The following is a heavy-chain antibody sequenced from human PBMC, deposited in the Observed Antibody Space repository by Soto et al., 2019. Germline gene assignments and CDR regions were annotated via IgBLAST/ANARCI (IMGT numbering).Heavy chain of an antibody. Sequence: XSVKISCKVSVSTFTSYGISLVRQAPGQGLEWMGLISSYNGNTNYAQKLQVRVTMTTDTSTSTAYMELRSLRSDDTAVYYCERDRTKGPLWFGETILHPYYYYYGMDVWGQGTTVTVSS. D-gene: IGHD3-10*01. J-gene: IGHJ6*02. CDR3: ERDRTKGPLWFGETILHPYYYYYGMDV. CDR2: ISSYNGNT. CDR1: VSTFTSYG. V-gene: IGHV1-18*04.